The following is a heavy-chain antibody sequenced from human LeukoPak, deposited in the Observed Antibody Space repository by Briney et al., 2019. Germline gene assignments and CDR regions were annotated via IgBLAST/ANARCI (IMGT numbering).Heavy chain of an antibody. CDR2: INPNSGGT. CDR3: ARGQGNGDYAAG. V-gene: IGHV1-2*02. J-gene: IGHJ4*02. D-gene: IGHD4-17*01. CDR1: GYSFTGYY. Sequence: ASVKVSCKASGYSFTGYYMHWVRRAPGQGLEWMGWINPNSGGTNYAQKFQGRVTMTRDTSISTAYMELSRLRSDDTAVYYCARGQGNGDYAAGWGQGTLVTVSS.